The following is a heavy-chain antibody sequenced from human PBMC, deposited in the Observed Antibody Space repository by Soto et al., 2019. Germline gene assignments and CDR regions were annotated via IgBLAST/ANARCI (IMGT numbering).Heavy chain of an antibody. J-gene: IGHJ4*02. V-gene: IGHV3-30-3*01. D-gene: IGHD6-13*01. CDR3: ARDRNLFIAAAGLFDY. CDR2: ISYDGSNK. Sequence: QVQLVESGGGVVQPGRSLRLSCAASGFTFSSYAMHWVRQAPGKGLEWVAVISYDGSNKYYADSVKGRFTISRDNSKNTLYLQMNILRAEDTAVYYCARDRNLFIAAAGLFDYWGQGTLVTVSS. CDR1: GFTFSSYA.